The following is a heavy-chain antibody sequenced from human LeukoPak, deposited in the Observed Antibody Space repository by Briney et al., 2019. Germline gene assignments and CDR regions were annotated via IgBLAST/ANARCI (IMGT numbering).Heavy chain of an antibody. CDR1: GYSFTAFY. CDR3: ARDGEYGTGSYYRGCFDY. Sequence: GASVKVSCKASGYSFTAFYIHWVQQARGQGLEWMGWIHPRSGETNYAQKFQGRVTMTRDTSISTAYMDLSSLGSDDTAVYYCARDGEYGTGSYYRGCFDYWGQGILVTVSS. CDR2: IHPRSGET. D-gene: IGHD3-10*01. V-gene: IGHV1-2*02. J-gene: IGHJ4*02.